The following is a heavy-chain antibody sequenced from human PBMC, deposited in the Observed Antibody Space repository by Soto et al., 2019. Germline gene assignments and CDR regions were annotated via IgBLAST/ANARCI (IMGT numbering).Heavy chain of an antibody. D-gene: IGHD2-15*01. CDR2: MNPTSGNT. V-gene: IGHV1-8*01. Sequence: ASVKVSCKASGYTFTSYDINWVRQATGQGLEWMGWMNPTSGNTGYAQKFQGRVTMTRNTSMSTAYMELSSLRSEDTAVYYCARDQGLCSGGSCWGYFDYWGQGTLVTVSS. J-gene: IGHJ4*02. CDR3: ARDQGLCSGGSCWGYFDY. CDR1: GYTFTSYD.